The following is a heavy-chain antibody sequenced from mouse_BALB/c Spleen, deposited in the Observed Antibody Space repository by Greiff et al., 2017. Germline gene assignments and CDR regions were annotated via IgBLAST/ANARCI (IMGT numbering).Heavy chain of an antibody. V-gene: IGHV5-6*02. Sequence: DVMLVESGGDLVKPGGSLKLSCAASGFTFSSYGMSWVRQTPDKRLEWVATISSGGSYTYYPDSVKGRFTISRDNAKNTLYLQMSSLKSEDTAMYYCARRGYYYGSSYVDYFDYWGQGTTLTVSS. J-gene: IGHJ2*01. D-gene: IGHD1-1*01. CDR3: ARRGYYYGSSYVDYFDY. CDR2: ISSGGSYT. CDR1: GFTFSSYG.